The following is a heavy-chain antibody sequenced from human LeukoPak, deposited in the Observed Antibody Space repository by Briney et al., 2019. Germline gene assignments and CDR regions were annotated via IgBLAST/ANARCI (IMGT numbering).Heavy chain of an antibody. CDR3: ARGRITGTSPFGY. J-gene: IGHJ4*02. Sequence: SETLPLTCAVYGGSFSGYYWSWIRQPPGKGLEWIGEINHSGSTNYNPSLKSRVTISVDTSKNQFSLKLSSVTAADTAVYYCARGRITGTSPFGYWGQGTLVTVSS. CDR2: INHSGST. V-gene: IGHV4-34*01. D-gene: IGHD1-20*01. CDR1: GGSFSGYY.